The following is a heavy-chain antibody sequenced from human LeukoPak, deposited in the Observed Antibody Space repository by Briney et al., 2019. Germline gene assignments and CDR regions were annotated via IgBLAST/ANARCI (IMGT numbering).Heavy chain of an antibody. D-gene: IGHD1-26*01. Sequence: GGSLRLSCAASGFTFSSYAMHWVRQAPGKGLEWVAVISYDGSNKYYADSVKGRFTISRDNAKNSLYLQMNSLRAEDTAVYYCAREVGALNPDYWGQGTLVTVSS. CDR3: AREVGALNPDY. J-gene: IGHJ4*02. V-gene: IGHV3-30*04. CDR1: GFTFSSYA. CDR2: ISYDGSNK.